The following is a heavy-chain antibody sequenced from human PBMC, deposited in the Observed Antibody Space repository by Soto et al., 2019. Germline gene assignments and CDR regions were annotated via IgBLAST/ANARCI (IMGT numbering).Heavy chain of an antibody. CDR3: AKDKDIADY. V-gene: IGHV3-23*01. CDR2: ISGSGGST. J-gene: IGHJ4*02. Sequence: GESLKISCAASGFTFSSYAMSWVRQAPGKGLEWVSAISGSGGSTYYADSVKGRFTISRDNSKNTLYLQMNSLRAEDTAVYYCAKDKDIADYWGQGTLVTVSS. D-gene: IGHD2-15*01. CDR1: GFTFSSYA.